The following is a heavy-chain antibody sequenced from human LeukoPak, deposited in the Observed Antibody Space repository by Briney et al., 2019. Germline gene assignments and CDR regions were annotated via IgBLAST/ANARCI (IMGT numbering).Heavy chain of an antibody. CDR3: ARYSSSWGYYYYYYMDV. V-gene: IGHV3-11*04. CDR2: ISSSGNTK. Sequence: GGSLRLSCAASGFTFSDYYMSWIRQAPGKGLEWVSYISSSGNTKYYADSVKGRFTISRDNAKNSLYLQMNSLRAEDTAVYYCARYSSSWGYYYYYYMDVWGKGTTVTVSS. D-gene: IGHD6-13*01. J-gene: IGHJ6*03. CDR1: GFTFSDYY.